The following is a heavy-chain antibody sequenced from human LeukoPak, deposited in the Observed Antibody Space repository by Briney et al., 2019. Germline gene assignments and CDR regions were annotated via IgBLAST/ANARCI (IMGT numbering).Heavy chain of an antibody. CDR2: INAGNGNT. D-gene: IGHD6-19*01. CDR3: ARTYQWLEINAEYFQH. V-gene: IGHV1-3*01. CDR1: GYTFTSYA. Sequence: ASVKVSCKASGYTFTSYAMHWVRQAPGRRLEWMGWINAGNGNTKYSQKFQVRVTITRDTSASTAYMELSSLRSEDTAVYYCARTYQWLEINAEYFQHWGQGTLVTVSS. J-gene: IGHJ1*01.